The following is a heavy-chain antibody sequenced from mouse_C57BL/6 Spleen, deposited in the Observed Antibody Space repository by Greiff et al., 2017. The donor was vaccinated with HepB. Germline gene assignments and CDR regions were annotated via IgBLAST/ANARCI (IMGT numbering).Heavy chain of an antibody. V-gene: IGHV1-20*01. Sequence: EVKLVESGPELVKPGDSVKISCKASGYSFTGYFMNWVMQSHGKSLEWIGRINPYNGDTFYNQKFKGKATLTVDKSSSTAHMELRSLTSEDSAVYYCARGYYGSSYNYFDYWGQGTTLTVSS. CDR3: ARGYYGSSYNYFDY. J-gene: IGHJ2*01. CDR2: INPYNGDT. CDR1: GYSFTGYF. D-gene: IGHD1-1*01.